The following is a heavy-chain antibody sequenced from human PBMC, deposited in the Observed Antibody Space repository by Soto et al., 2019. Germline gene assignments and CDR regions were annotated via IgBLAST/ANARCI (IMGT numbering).Heavy chain of an antibody. CDR2: IYYSGST. V-gene: IGHV4-30-4*01. CDR1: GGSISSGGYY. D-gene: IGHD3-22*01. CDR3: ARGSYYYDRSGYYHY. Sequence: PSETLSLTCTVSGGSISSGGYYWSWIRQPPGKGLEWLGYIYYSGSTYYTPSLKSRVTISVDTSKNQFSLKLSSVTAADTAVYYCARGSYYYDRSGYYHYWGQGTLVTVSS. J-gene: IGHJ4*02.